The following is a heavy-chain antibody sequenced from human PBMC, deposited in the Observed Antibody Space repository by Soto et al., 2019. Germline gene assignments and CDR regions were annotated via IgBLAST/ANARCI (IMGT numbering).Heavy chain of an antibody. CDR3: AKDWSHGFDP. J-gene: IGHJ5*02. CDR1: GFTFSSYG. V-gene: IGHV3-30*18. Sequence: PGGSLRLSCAASGFTFSSYGMHWVRQAPGKGLEWVAVISYDGSNKYYADSVKGRFTISRDNSKNTLYLQMNSLRAEDTAVYYCAKDWSHGFDPWGRGTLVTVSS. CDR2: ISYDGSNK.